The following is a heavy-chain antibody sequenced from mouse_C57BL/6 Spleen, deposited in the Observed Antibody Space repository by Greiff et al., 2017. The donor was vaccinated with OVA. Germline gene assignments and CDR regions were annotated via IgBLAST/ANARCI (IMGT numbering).Heavy chain of an antibody. J-gene: IGHJ1*03. CDR3: ARSNCYGSSYWYFDV. V-gene: IGHV1-72*01. Sequence: QVQLQQPGAELVKPGASVKLSCKASGYTFTSYWMHWVQQRPGRGLEWIGRIDPNSGGTKYNEKFTSKATLTVDKPSSTAYMQLSSLTSEDSAVYYGARSNCYGSSYWYFDVWGTGTTVTVSS. CDR1: GYTFTSYW. D-gene: IGHD1-1*01. CDR2: IDPNSGGT.